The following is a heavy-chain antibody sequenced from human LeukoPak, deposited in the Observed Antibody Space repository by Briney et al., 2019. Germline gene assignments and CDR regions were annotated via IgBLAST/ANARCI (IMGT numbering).Heavy chain of an antibody. Sequence: GGSLRLSCSASGFTFSNFAMSWVRQAPGKGLEWVSAVSSDGINTYYTDSLKGRFTISRDNAKNSLFLQMNRLRAEDTAVYYCAREGSQSASGTYPGNDWGQGTLVTVSS. D-gene: IGHD1-26*01. CDR3: AREGSQSASGTYPGND. CDR1: GFTFSNFA. J-gene: IGHJ4*02. V-gene: IGHV3-23*01. CDR2: VSSDGINT.